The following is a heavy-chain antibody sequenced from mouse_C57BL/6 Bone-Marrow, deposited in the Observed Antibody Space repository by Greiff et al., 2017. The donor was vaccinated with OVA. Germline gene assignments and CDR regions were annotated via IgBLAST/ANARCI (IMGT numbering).Heavy chain of an antibody. V-gene: IGHV1-52*01. Sequence: QVQLQQPGAELVRPGSSVKLSCKASGYTFTSYWMHWVKQRPIQGLEWIGNIDPSDSETHYNQKFKDKATLTVDKSSSTAYMQLSSLTSEDSAVYYWARGGGYPLYWYFDVWGTGTTVTVSS. CDR1: GYTFTSYW. CDR2: IDPSDSET. J-gene: IGHJ1*03. D-gene: IGHD2-2*01. CDR3: ARGGGYPLYWYFDV.